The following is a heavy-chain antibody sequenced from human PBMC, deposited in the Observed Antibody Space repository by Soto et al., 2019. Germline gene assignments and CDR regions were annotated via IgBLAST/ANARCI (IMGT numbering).Heavy chain of an antibody. J-gene: IGHJ5*02. Sequence: EVQLVESGGDLVKPGGSLRLSCAASGFIFSHAWFHWVRQPPGKGLELVGRVKNNGGATDYAQSVKGRFIISRDDSKDMVYLQMSSLRTVDTAIYSCAADLGPPYDRNNWFDPWGQGTLVTVSS. CDR1: GFIFSHAW. V-gene: IGHV3-15*07. CDR2: VKNNGGAT. D-gene: IGHD2-21*01. CDR3: AADLGPPYDRNNWFDP.